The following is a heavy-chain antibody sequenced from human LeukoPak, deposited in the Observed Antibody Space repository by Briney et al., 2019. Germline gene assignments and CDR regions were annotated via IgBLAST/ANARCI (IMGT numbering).Heavy chain of an antibody. V-gene: IGHV4-39*01. CDR1: GGSISSSSSY. Sequence: PSETLSLTCTVSGGSISSSSSYWGWIRQPPGKGLEWIGSFYYGGSTYYRPSLKSQLTISVDMSKKEFSLKLSSVTAADTAVYYCARHSDVRMFDYGMDVWGQGT. CDR2: FYYGGST. J-gene: IGHJ6*02. CDR3: ARHSDVRMFDYGMDV. D-gene: IGHD3-10*02.